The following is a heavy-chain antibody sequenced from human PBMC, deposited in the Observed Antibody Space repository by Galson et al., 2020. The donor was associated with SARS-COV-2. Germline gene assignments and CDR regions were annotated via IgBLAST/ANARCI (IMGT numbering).Heavy chain of an antibody. V-gene: IGHV4-31*03. Sequence: SETLSLTCTVSGGSISSGGYYWSWIRQHPGKGLEWLGYIYYSGSTYYNPYLQSRVTISVDTSKNQFSLKLSSVTAADTAVYYCARDHNRYYFDYWGQGTLVTVSS. CDR1: GGSISSGGYY. CDR3: ARDHNRYYFDY. J-gene: IGHJ4*02. CDR2: IYYSGST. D-gene: IGHD1-20*01.